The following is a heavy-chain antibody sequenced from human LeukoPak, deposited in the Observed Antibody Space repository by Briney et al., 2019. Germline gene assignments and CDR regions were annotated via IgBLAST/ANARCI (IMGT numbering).Heavy chain of an antibody. Sequence: KSSETLSLTCAVYGGSSSGYYWSWIRQPPGKGLEWIGEINHSGSTNYNPSLKSRVTISVDTSKNQIPLKLSSVTAADTAVYYCARVGYYDSSGYYYRLDYWGQGTLVTVSS. CDR1: GGSSSGYY. J-gene: IGHJ4*02. D-gene: IGHD3-22*01. V-gene: IGHV4-34*01. CDR2: INHSGST. CDR3: ARVGYYDSSGYYYRLDY.